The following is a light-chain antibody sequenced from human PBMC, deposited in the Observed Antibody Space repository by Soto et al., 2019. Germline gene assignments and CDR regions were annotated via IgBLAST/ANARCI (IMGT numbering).Light chain of an antibody. V-gene: IGLV1-40*01. CDR1: SSNIGAGYD. CDR3: QSYDSSLSGL. J-gene: IGLJ1*01. CDR2: GNS. Sequence: QSVLTQPPSVSGAPGQRVTISSTGSSSNIGAGYDVHWYQQLPGTAPKLLIYGNSNRPSGVPDRFSGSKSGTSASLAITGLQAEDEADYYCQSYDSSLSGLFGTGTKVTVL.